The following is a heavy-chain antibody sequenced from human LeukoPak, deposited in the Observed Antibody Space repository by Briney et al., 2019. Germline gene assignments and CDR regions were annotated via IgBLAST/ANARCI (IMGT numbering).Heavy chain of an antibody. Sequence: GGSLRLSCAASGFTFNKYALHWVRQAPGKGLEWVAIISYDESNKFYADSVKDRFTISRDNSNNTLYLQMNSLRAEDMAVYYCASRGAAYIRYWGQGTLVAVSS. D-gene: IGHD1-26*01. V-gene: IGHV3-30*01. J-gene: IGHJ4*02. CDR3: ASRGAAYIRY. CDR1: GFTFNKYA. CDR2: ISYDESNK.